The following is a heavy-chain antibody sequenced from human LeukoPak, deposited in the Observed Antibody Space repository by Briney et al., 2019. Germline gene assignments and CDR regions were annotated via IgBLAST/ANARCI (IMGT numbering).Heavy chain of an antibody. CDR3: ARGQQMVRDLDY. CDR1: GFTFSSYW. Sequence: GGPLRLSCAASGFTFSSYWMSRVRQAPGKGLEWVANIKEDGSEKYYADSVKGRFTISRDNAKNSLYLQMNSLRAEDTAVYYCARGQQMVRDLDYWGQGILVTVSS. V-gene: IGHV3-7*01. D-gene: IGHD6-13*01. CDR2: IKEDGSEK. J-gene: IGHJ4*02.